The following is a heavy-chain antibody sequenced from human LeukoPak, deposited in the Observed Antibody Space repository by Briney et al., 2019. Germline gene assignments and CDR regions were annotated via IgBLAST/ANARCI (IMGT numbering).Heavy chain of an antibody. D-gene: IGHD2-15*01. CDR3: ARVAVVVVAATPNGMDV. J-gene: IGHJ6*02. CDR1: GGSFSGYY. V-gene: IGHV4-34*01. CDR2: TNHNGST. Sequence: PSETLSLTCAVYGGSFSGYYWSWIRQPPGKGLEWIGETNHNGSTNYNPSLKSRVTISVDTSKNQFSLKLSSVTAADTAVYYCARVAVVVVAATPNGMDVWGQGTTVTVSS.